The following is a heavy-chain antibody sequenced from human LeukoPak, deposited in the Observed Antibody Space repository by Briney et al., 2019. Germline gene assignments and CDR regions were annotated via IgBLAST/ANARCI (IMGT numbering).Heavy chain of an antibody. CDR2: MNPNSGNT. J-gene: IGHJ6*03. CDR1: GYTFTSYD. CDR3: ARAPYNWNYYYYYMGV. D-gene: IGHD1-20*01. V-gene: IGHV1-8*01. Sequence: ASVKLSCKASGYTFTSYDINWVRQATGQGLEWMGWMNPNSGNTGYAQKFQGRVTMTRNTSISTAYMELSSLRSEDTAVYYCARAPYNWNYYYYYMGVWGKGTTVTVSS.